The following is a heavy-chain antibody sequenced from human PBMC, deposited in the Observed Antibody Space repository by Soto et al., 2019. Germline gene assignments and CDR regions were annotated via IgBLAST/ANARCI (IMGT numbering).Heavy chain of an antibody. D-gene: IGHD2-8*01. Sequence: PGGSLRLSCAASGFTFSSYAMSWVRQAPGKGLKWVSAISGSGGSTYYADSVKGRFTISRDNSKNTLYLQMNSLRAEDTAVYYCAKDRPDGGGCTNGVCYPDAFDIWGQGTMVTVSS. CDR1: GFTFSSYA. J-gene: IGHJ3*02. CDR3: AKDRPDGGGCTNGVCYPDAFDI. V-gene: IGHV3-23*01. CDR2: ISGSGGST.